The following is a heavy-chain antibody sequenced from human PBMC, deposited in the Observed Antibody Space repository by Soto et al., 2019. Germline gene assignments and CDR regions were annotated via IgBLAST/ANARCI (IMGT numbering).Heavy chain of an antibody. Sequence: QEHLVQSGGGVVQPGGSLRLSCDASGFTFSIFGMHWVRQAPGKGLEWVAVLSYAGTYKYYADSVKGRFTISRDNSKNMLFLQMNSLRPDDTAVYYWAKDRAQYGSGYFSGMDVWGQGTEVNVSS. V-gene: IGHV3-30*18. J-gene: IGHJ6*02. CDR3: AKDRAQYGSGYFSGMDV. CDR2: LSYAGTYK. CDR1: GFTFSIFG. D-gene: IGHD3-10*01.